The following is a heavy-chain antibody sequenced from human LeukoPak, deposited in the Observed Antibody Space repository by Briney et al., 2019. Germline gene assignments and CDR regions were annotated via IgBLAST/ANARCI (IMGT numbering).Heavy chain of an antibody. V-gene: IGHV3-23*01. J-gene: IGHJ6*03. CDR1: GFTFSSYA. CDR2: ISGSGGST. Sequence: GGSLRLSCAASGFTFSSYAMSWVRQAPGKGLEWVSAISGSGGSTYYADSVKGRFTISRDNSKNTLYLQMNSLRAEDTAVYYCARHYYYYYYMDVWGKGTTVTVSS. CDR3: ARHYYYYYYMDV.